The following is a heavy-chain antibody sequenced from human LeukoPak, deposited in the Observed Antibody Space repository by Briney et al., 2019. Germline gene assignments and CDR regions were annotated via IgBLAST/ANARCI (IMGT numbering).Heavy chain of an antibody. CDR3: AKDPGRRLRYYFDY. Sequence: GGSLRLSCAASGFTFSSYVMSWVRQAPGKGLEWVSAISGSGGSTYYADSVKGRFTISRDNSKNTLYLQMNSLRAEDTAVYYCAKDPGRRLRYYFDYWGQGTLVTVSS. CDR2: ISGSGGST. V-gene: IGHV3-23*01. CDR1: GFTFSSYV. J-gene: IGHJ4*02.